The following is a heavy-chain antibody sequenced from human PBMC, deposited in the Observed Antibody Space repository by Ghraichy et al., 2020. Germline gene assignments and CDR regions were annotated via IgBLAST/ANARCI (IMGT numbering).Heavy chain of an antibody. Sequence: GGSLRLSCATSGFSFGDHNMAWFRQAPGKGLEWVGLIRSKRNGGATKYAASVKDTFTISRDDSRSIAYLQMSSLRTDDTATYHCARAGGSVFSTWFDPWGQGTLVTVSS. D-gene: IGHD3-16*01. CDR1: GFSFGDHN. CDR3: ARAGGSVFSTWFDP. CDR2: IRSKRNGGAT. J-gene: IGHJ5*02. V-gene: IGHV3-49*03.